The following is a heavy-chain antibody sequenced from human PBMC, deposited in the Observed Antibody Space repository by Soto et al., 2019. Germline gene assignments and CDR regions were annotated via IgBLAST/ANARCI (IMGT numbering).Heavy chain of an antibody. Sequence: SETLSLTCAVYGGFLSESYWTWIRQPPGKGLEWIGEINHVGGTNYNPSLKSRVPMSVDTSQNQFSLRLISVTAAHTAKYFCVRIRYQLPSSVLWLDPWGQGTRVTVYS. CDR1: GGFLSESY. V-gene: IGHV4-34*01. J-gene: IGHJ5*02. D-gene: IGHD2-8*01. CDR3: VRIRYQLPSSVLWLDP. CDR2: INHVGGT.